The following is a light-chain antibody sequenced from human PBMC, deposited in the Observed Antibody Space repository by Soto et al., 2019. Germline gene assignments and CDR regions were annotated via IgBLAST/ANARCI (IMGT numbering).Light chain of an antibody. J-gene: IGKJ1*01. V-gene: IGKV3-11*01. CDR2: DAS. CDR1: QSVGTF. Sequence: EIVLTQSPATLSLSPGERATLSCRASQSVGTFFAWYQQKPGQAPRLLIYDASNRATGIPARFSGSGSGTDFILTISRLEPEDFAVYYCQQYVRSPWTFGQGTKVDI. CDR3: QQYVRSPWT.